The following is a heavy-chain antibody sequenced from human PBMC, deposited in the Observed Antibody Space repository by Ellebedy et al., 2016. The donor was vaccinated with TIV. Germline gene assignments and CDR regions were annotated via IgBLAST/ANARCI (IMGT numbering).Heavy chain of an antibody. D-gene: IGHD6-19*01. J-gene: IGHJ4*02. CDR3: VKGGWLDY. CDR2: ITSAGSSI. CDR1: GFTFTTYS. Sequence: GGSLRLSXAASGFTFTTYSMSWVRQAPGKGLEWVSSITSAGSSIYYSDSVKGRFTISRDNAKNSLYLQMNSLRAEDTAVYYCVKGGWLDYWGQGDLVTVSS. V-gene: IGHV3-21*01.